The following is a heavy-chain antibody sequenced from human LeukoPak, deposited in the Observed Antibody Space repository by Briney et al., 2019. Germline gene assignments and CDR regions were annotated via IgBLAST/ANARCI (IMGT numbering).Heavy chain of an antibody. Sequence: GGSLRLSWAASGFTLSNYAMSWVRQVPGRGLEWVSTISSRGDSTYDADSVKGRFTISRDNSKYSLYLQMNSVRAEDTAVYSCAKGPRPDITVAHTVEKWGQGTLVTVSS. J-gene: IGHJ4*02. CDR2: ISSRGDST. D-gene: IGHD4-23*01. CDR1: GFTLSNYA. V-gene: IGHV3-23*01. CDR3: AKGPRPDITVAHTVEK.